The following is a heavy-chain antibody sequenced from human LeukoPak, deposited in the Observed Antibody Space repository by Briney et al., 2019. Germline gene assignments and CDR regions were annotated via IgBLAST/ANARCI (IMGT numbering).Heavy chain of an antibody. CDR2: ISGSGGST. CDR3: AKPKNYYDSSGYPLDY. D-gene: IGHD3-22*01. J-gene: IGHJ4*02. V-gene: IGHV3-23*01. Sequence: QTGWSLRLSCAASGFTFSSYAMSWVRQAPGKGLEWLSAISGSGGSTYYADSVKGRFTISRDNSKNTLYLQMNSLRAEDTAVYYCAKPKNYYDSSGYPLDYWGQGTLVTVSS. CDR1: GFTFSSYA.